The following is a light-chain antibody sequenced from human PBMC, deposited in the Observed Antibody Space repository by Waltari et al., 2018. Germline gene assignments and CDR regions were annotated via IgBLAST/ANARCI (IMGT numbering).Light chain of an antibody. CDR3: MHVTHWPYT. Sequence: DVVMTQSPLSLPVTLGQAASISCKSSQSLVHSDGNTNLNWFQQRPGQSPRRLIYRVSNRYSAVPDRFRCSGSGTYFTLKINKVEAEDVGFYYCMHVTHWPYTFSQGTKLDVK. CDR2: RVS. CDR1: QSLVHSDGNTN. V-gene: IGKV2-30*02. J-gene: IGKJ2*01.